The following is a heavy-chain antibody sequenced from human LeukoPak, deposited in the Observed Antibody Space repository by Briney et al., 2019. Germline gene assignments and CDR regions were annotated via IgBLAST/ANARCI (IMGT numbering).Heavy chain of an antibody. CDR2: MYYTGSV. D-gene: IGHD3-3*01. CDR1: GGSINDYF. J-gene: IGHJ4*02. CDR3: ARREWAKYYLDH. Sequence: PSETLSLTCTVSGGSINDYFWSWIRQPPGKGLEWIGYMYYTGSVNYNPSLDSRVTISLDTSKNQLSLKLTSVTAADTAVYYCARREWAKYYLDHWGQGTLVTVSS. V-gene: IGHV4-59*08.